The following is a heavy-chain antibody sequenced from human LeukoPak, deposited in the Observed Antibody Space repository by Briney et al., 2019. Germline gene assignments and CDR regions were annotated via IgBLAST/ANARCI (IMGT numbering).Heavy chain of an antibody. Sequence: SETLSLTCTVSGASFSSYYWSWLRQPPGKGLEWIAYIFYNGNTKYNPSLKSRVTISVDTSKTQFSLKVTSVTAADTAVYYWARAPRDRGYCGATSCFEYMDVWGRGTTVTISS. D-gene: IGHD2-2*01. V-gene: IGHV4-59*01. J-gene: IGHJ6*03. CDR2: IFYNGNT. CDR1: GASFSSYY. CDR3: ARAPRDRGYCGATSCFEYMDV.